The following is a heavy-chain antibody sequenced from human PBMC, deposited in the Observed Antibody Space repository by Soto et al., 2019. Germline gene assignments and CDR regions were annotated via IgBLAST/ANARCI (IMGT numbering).Heavy chain of an antibody. CDR2: MNPNSGNT. V-gene: IGHV1-8*01. J-gene: IGHJ4*02. CDR3: ARVAQGQWLVY. Sequence: QVQLVQSGVEVKKPGASMKVSCKASGYTFTNYDINWVRQASGQGLEWMGWMNPNSGNTGYAQKFQGRVTMTRNTSITTAFMELNTLTSDDTAVYYCARVAQGQWLVYWGQGTLVTVSS. CDR1: GYTFTNYD. D-gene: IGHD6-19*01.